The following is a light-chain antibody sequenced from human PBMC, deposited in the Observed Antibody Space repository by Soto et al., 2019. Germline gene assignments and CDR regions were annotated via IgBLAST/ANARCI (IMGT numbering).Light chain of an antibody. CDR3: QHYNSYSEA. CDR1: QTIRRW. Sequence: DIQMTQSPSTLSGSVGDRVTITCRASQTIRRWLAWYQQKPGKAPKLLISQASNLLTGVPSRFSGSGSGTEFTLTISSLQPDDFATYYCQHYNSYSEAFGQGTKVDI. CDR2: QAS. J-gene: IGKJ1*01. V-gene: IGKV1-5*03.